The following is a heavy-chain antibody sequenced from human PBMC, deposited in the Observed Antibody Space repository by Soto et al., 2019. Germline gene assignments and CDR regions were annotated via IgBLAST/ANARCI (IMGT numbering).Heavy chain of an antibody. J-gene: IGHJ4*02. Sequence: SETLSLTCGVNGGSFSGYSWTWIRQPLGKGLEWIGEINHSGSTNYNPSLKSRVTISVDTSKNQFSLKLSSVTAADTAVYYCARGKLRYFDWLTKKGEFDYWGQGTLVTVSS. D-gene: IGHD3-9*01. CDR3: ARGKLRYFDWLTKKGEFDY. CDR2: INHSGST. V-gene: IGHV4-34*01. CDR1: GGSFSGYS.